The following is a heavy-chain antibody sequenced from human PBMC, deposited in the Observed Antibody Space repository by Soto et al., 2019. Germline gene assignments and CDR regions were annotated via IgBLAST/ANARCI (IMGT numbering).Heavy chain of an antibody. CDR3: ARDPGDRTFEN. D-gene: IGHD2-21*02. V-gene: IGHV1-2*02. CDR2: INPDSGDT. J-gene: IGHJ4*02. CDR1: GYTFTAYY. Sequence: ASVKVSCKASGYTFTAYYIHWARQAPGQGLEWMGWINPDSGDTSYAQKFQGRVTMTRDTSFGPAYMELSSLRSDDTTTYYCARDPGDRTFENWGQGTLVTVSS.